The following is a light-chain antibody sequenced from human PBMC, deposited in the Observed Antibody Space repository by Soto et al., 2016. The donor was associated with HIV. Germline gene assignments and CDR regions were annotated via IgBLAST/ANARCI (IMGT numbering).Light chain of an antibody. V-gene: IGLV3-21*03. J-gene: IGLJ3*02. CDR2: DDD. Sequence: SYELPQPPSVSVAPGKTARNTCGGNDIGSKSVHWYQQKPGQAPVLVVYDDDDRPSGIPERFSGSSSGNTATLTISRVEIGDEADYYCQVWDSSSDHWVFGGGTKLTVL. CDR3: QVWDSSSDHWV. CDR1: DIGSKS.